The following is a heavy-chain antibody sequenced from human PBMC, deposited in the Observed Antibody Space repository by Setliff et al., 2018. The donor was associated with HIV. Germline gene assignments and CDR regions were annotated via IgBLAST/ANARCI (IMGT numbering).Heavy chain of an antibody. Sequence: GGSLRLSCAASGFTFSNYAMRWVRQAPGKGLEWVSGISAGGGNTYYGDSVKGRLTSSRDNSKNTLYLQMNSLRAEDTAVYYCAKDPTHDSYGDYYWYFDLWGRGTLVTVSS. V-gene: IGHV3-23*01. D-gene: IGHD4-17*01. J-gene: IGHJ2*01. CDR3: AKDPTHDSYGDYYWYFDL. CDR1: GFTFSNYA. CDR2: ISAGGGNT.